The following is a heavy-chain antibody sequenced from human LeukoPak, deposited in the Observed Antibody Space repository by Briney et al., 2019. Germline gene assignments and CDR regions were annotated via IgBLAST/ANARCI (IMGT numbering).Heavy chain of an antibody. V-gene: IGHV1-18*01. CDR2: ISAYNGNT. Sequence: GASVKVSCKASGYTFTSYGISWVRHAPGQGPEWMGWISAYNGNTNFAQKLQGRVTMTTDTSTSTAYMDLRSLKSDDTAVYYCARDQAATNTQVRFCLDWGQGTLVTVSS. D-gene: IGHD3-9*01. CDR1: GYTFTSYG. J-gene: IGHJ4*02. CDR3: ARDQAATNTQVRFCLD.